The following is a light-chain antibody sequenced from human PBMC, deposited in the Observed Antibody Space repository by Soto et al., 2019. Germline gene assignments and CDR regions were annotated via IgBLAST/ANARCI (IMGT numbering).Light chain of an antibody. Sequence: DIPMTQSPSSLSASVGDRVTITCRASQTVTNSLNWYQQKPGKAPNLLNYAACCLQSGVTSRFSGSGPGTDFTLSSSSLQPEDFATYYFQQRYRAPKTFGQGTNLEIK. CDR3: QQRYRAPKT. J-gene: IGKJ2*01. CDR2: AAC. CDR1: QTVTNS. V-gene: IGKV1-39*01.